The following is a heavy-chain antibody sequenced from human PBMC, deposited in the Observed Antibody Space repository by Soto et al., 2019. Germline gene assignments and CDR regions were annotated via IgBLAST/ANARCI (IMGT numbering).Heavy chain of an antibody. Sequence: SETLSLTCAVSGGSISSGGYSWSWIRQPPGKGLEWIGYIHHSGSTYYNPSLKSRVTISVDRSKNQFSLKLSSVTAEDTAVYYCARDQGVAMAPAYFDYWGQGTLVTVSS. J-gene: IGHJ4*02. CDR1: GGSISSGGYS. CDR2: IHHSGST. CDR3: ARDQGVAMAPAYFDY. V-gene: IGHV4-30-2*01. D-gene: IGHD5-18*01.